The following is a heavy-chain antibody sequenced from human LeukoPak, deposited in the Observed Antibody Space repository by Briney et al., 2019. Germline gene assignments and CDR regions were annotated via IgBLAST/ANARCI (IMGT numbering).Heavy chain of an antibody. CDR2: TSGYNGNT. D-gene: IGHD2-2*02. CDR1: GYTFTSYG. J-gene: IGHJ4*02. CDR3: ARDDLWPATAIPIDS. Sequence: ASVKVSCKASGYTFTSYGISWVRQAPGQGLEWMGWTSGYNGNTNYAQNLQGRVTMTTDTSTSTAYMELRSLRSDDTAVYYCARDDLWPATAIPIDSWGQGTLVTVSS. V-gene: IGHV1-18*01.